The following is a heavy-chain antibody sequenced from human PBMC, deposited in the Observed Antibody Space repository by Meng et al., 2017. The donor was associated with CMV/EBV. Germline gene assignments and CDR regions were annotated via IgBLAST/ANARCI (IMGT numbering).Heavy chain of an antibody. D-gene: IGHD6-13*01. CDR3: ARGTGYSSSWYPYYYGMDV. J-gene: IGHJ6*02. CDR2: IYYIGST. Sequence: SETLSPTCTVSGGSISSHYWSWIRQPPGKGLEWIGYIYYIGSTNYNPSLKSRVTISVDTSKNQYSLRLSSVTAADTAVYYCARGTGYSSSWYPYYYGMDVWGQGTTVTVSS. V-gene: IGHV4-59*11. CDR1: GGSISSHY.